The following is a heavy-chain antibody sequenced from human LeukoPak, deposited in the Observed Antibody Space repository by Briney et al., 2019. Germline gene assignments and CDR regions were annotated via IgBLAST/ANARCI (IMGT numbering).Heavy chain of an antibody. Sequence: PGGSLRLSCAASGFTFSSYSMNWVRQAPGKGLEWVSSISSSSSYIYYADSVKGRFTISRDNAKNSLYLQMNSLRAEDTAVYYCARAWYYLDSDGYKGWLDPWGQGTLVTVSS. D-gene: IGHD5-24*01. CDR2: ISSSSSYI. V-gene: IGHV3-21*04. CDR3: ARAWYYLDSDGYKGWLDP. CDR1: GFTFSSYS. J-gene: IGHJ5*02.